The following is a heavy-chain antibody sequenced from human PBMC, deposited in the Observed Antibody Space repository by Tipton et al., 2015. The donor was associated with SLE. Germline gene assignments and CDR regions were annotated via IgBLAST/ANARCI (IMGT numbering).Heavy chain of an antibody. D-gene: IGHD2-15*01. V-gene: IGHV4-59*01. CDR3: ARRVHGWFFDY. J-gene: IGHJ4*02. Sequence: GLVKPSETLSLTCTVSGGSISGYYWSWIRQPPGRGLEWMGYVSDTGSTSYNPSLKSRVTISVDTSKNQFSLNLNSVTSSDTAVYYCARRVHGWFFDYWGQGALVSVSS. CDR1: GGSISGYY. CDR2: VSDTGST.